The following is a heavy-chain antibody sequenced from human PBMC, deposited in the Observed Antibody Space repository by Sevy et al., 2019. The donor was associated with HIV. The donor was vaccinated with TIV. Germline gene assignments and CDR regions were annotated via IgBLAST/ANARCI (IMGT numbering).Heavy chain of an antibody. CDR2: IYYNGHI. V-gene: IGHV4-59*08. J-gene: IGHJ4*02. D-gene: IGHD1-26*01. Sequence: SETLSLTCTVSGGSITSPYWNWIRPPPGKGLKWIANIYYNGHINYNPSLKSPVTLSLDTSKNQFSLRLSSVTAADTAMYYCAGENAWGRGYSWGQGTLVTVSS. CDR1: GGSITSPY. CDR3: AGENAWGRGYS.